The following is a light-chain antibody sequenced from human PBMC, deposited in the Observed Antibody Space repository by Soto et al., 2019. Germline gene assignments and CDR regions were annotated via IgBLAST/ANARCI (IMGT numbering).Light chain of an antibody. V-gene: IGKV3-20*01. CDR2: GAS. CDR1: QSVNSNY. CDR3: QQYETSPRYT. Sequence: EIVLTQSPGTLSLSPGERATLSCRASQSVNSNYLAWYQQKPGQAPRLLTYGASSRATGIPDRFSGSGSGTDFTLTISKLEPEDFALYYCQQYETSPRYTFGQGTKLEIK. J-gene: IGKJ2*01.